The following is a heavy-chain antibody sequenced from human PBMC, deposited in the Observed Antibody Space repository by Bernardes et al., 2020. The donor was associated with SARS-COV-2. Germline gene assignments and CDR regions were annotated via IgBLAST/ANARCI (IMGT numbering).Heavy chain of an antibody. CDR2: IRSKPKGYAT. J-gene: IGHJ4*02. V-gene: IGHV3-73*01. D-gene: IGHD4-17*01. Sequence: GGSLSPSGAASGFNLSGSAIQWVRKASGKGLEWIGRIRSKPKGYATTYAASLKGRFVISRDDSRNTAYLQIHSLKIDDTAVYYCTGDYLYWDQGTLVSVSS. CDR1: GFNLSGSA. CDR3: TGDYLY.